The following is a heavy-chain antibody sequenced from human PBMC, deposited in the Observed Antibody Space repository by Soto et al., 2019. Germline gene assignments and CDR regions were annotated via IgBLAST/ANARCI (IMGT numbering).Heavy chain of an antibody. CDR3: AKGRVIPNDY. J-gene: IGHJ4*02. CDR1: GFTFSSYG. CDR2: ISYDGSNK. V-gene: IGHV3-30*18. Sequence: QVQLVESGGGVVQPGRSLRLSCAASGFTFSSYGMHWVRQAPGKGLEWVAVISYDGSNKYYADSVKGRFTISRDNSKNPLYLQMNSLRAEDTAVYYCAKGRVIPNDYWGQGTLVTVSS. D-gene: IGHD3-22*01.